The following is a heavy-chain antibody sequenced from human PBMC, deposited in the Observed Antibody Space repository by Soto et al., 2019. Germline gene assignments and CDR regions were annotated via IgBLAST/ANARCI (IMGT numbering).Heavy chain of an antibody. J-gene: IGHJ4*02. Sequence: QITLKESGPTLVKPTQTLTLTCTFSGFSLSTSGVGVGWIRQPPGKALEWLALIYWDDDKRYSPSLKSRPTITKDTSKSQVVLTMTNMDPVNTATYSCAHRRRYYDSSGYYYLDYWGQGTLVTVSS. V-gene: IGHV2-5*02. CDR3: AHRRRYYDSSGYYYLDY. CDR1: GFSLSTSGVG. CDR2: IYWDDDK. D-gene: IGHD3-22*01.